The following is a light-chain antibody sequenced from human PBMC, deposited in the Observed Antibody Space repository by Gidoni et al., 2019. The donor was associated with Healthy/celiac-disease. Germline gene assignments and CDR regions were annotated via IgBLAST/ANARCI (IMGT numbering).Light chain of an antibody. CDR2: GAS. V-gene: IGKV3-20*01. CDR1: QSVSSSY. Sequence: VLAPSPGTLSLSPGERATLSCRASQSVSSSYLAWYQQKPGQAPRLLIYGASSRATGIPDRFSGSGSGTDFTLTISRLEPEDFAVYYCQQYGSSPFTFGQGTKVEIK. CDR3: QQYGSSPFT. J-gene: IGKJ3*01.